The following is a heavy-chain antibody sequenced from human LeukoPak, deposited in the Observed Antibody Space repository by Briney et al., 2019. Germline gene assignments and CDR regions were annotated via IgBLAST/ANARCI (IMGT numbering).Heavy chain of an antibody. CDR1: GFSLSTSGMC. D-gene: IGHD2-21*02. V-gene: IGHV2-70*11. J-gene: IGHJ6*02. CDR3: ARSWGLTKEMDV. Sequence: SGPALVKPTQTLTLTCTFSGFSLSTSGMCVSWIRQPPGKALEWLARIDWDDDKYYSTSLKTRLTISKDTSKNQVVLTMTNMDPVDTATYYCARSWGLTKEMDVWGQGTTVTVSS. CDR2: IDWDDDK.